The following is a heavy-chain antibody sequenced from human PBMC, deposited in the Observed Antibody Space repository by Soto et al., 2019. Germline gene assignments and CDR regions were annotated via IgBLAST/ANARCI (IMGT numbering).Heavy chain of an antibody. V-gene: IGHV3-53*01. CDR1: GFTFSDHY. Sequence: GGSLRLSCAASGFTFSDHYMSWIRQAPGKGLEWVSLLYSGGTSYYADSVKGRFTISRDNSKNTLFLQMNRLKTEDTAVYYCARGQQVSTIRGVQGFDYWGQGTLVTVSS. J-gene: IGHJ4*02. D-gene: IGHD3-10*01. CDR3: ARGQQVSTIRGVQGFDY. CDR2: LYSGGTS.